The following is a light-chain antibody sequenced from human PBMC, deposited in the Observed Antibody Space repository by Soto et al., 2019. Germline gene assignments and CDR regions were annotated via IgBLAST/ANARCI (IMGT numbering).Light chain of an antibody. J-gene: IGLJ2*01. CDR3: SSYTSRSTLV. V-gene: IGLV2-14*01. Sequence: QSVLTQPASVSGSPGQSITISCTGTSSDVGGYNYVSWYQQHPGKAPKLMLYDVSDRPSGVSSRFSGSKSGNTASLTISGLQAEDEAEYYCSSYTSRSTLVFGGGTKLTVL. CDR1: SSDVGGYNY. CDR2: DVS.